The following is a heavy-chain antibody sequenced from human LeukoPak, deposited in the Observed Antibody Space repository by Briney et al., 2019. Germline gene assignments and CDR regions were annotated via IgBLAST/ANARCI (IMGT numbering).Heavy chain of an antibody. V-gene: IGHV4-30-4*01. CDR1: GGSISSGDYY. J-gene: IGHJ5*02. CDR2: IYYSGST. CDR3: ARVPWFGELLAWFDP. Sequence: PSQTLSLTCTVSGGSISSGDYYWSWIRQPPGKGLEWIGYIYYSGSTYYNPSLKSRVTISVDTSKNQFSLKLRSVTAADTAVYYCARVPWFGELLAWFDPWGQGTLVTVSS. D-gene: IGHD3-10*01.